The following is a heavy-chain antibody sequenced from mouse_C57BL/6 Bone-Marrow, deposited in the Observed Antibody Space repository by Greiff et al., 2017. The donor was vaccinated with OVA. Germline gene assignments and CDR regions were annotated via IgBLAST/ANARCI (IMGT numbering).Heavy chain of an antibody. V-gene: IGHV1-7*01. CDR1: GYTFTSYW. Sequence: QVQLKESGAELAKPGASVKLSCKASGYTFTSYWMHWVKQRPGQGLEWIGYINPSSGYTKYNQNFKDKATLTADKSSSTAYMQLSSLTYEDSAVYYCARSLYGSSYGWYFDVWGTGTTVTVSS. D-gene: IGHD1-1*01. J-gene: IGHJ1*03. CDR3: ARSLYGSSYGWYFDV. CDR2: INPSSGYT.